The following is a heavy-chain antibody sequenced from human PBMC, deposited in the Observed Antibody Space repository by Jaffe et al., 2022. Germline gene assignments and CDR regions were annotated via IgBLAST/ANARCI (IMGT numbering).Heavy chain of an antibody. CDR2: ISSSGSTI. J-gene: IGHJ4*02. CDR3: ARYQEGGDFDY. Sequence: EVQLVESGGGLVQPGGSLRLSCAASGFTFSSYEMNWVRQAPGKGLEWVSYISSSGSTIYYADSVKGRFTISRDNAKNSLYLQMNSLRAEDTAVYYCARYQEGGDFDYWGQGTLVTVSS. CDR1: GFTFSSYE. V-gene: IGHV3-48*03. D-gene: IGHD2-2*01.